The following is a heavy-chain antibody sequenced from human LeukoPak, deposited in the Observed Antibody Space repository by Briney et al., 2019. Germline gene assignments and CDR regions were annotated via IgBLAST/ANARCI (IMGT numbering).Heavy chain of an antibody. Sequence: GRSLRLSCAASGFTFSSYAMHWVRQAPGKGLEWVAVISYDGSNKYYADSVKGRFTISRDNSKNTLYLQMNSLRAEDTAVYYCARVLGTGYFDYWGQGTLVTVSS. J-gene: IGHJ4*02. D-gene: IGHD1-1*01. V-gene: IGHV3-30-3*01. CDR2: ISYDGSNK. CDR1: GFTFSSYA. CDR3: ARVLGTGYFDY.